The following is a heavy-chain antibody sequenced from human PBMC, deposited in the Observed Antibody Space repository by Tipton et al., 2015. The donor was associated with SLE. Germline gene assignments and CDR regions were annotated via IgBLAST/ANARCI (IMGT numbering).Heavy chain of an antibody. J-gene: IGHJ4*02. D-gene: IGHD1-26*01. CDR2: IYHSGST. CDR1: GGSISSGGYS. Sequence: TLSLTCAVSGGSISSGGYSWSWIRQPPGKGLEWIGYIYHSGSTYYNPSLESRVTISVDRSKNQFSLKLSSVTAADTTVYYCARKKGAIAAFDYWGQGTLVTVSS. V-gene: IGHV4-30-2*01. CDR3: ARKKGAIAAFDY.